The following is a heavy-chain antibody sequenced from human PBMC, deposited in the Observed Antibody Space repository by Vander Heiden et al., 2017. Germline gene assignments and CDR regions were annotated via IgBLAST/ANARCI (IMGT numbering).Heavy chain of an antibody. Sequence: QVQLVQSGAEVKKPGASVKVSCKASGYTSTGYYMHWVRQAPGQGLEWMGRINPNSGGTNYAQKFQGRVTMTRDTSISTAYMELSRLRSDDTAVYYCARMAPYGDYVDDYWGQGTLVTVSS. V-gene: IGHV1-2*06. CDR1: GYTSTGYY. D-gene: IGHD4-17*01. CDR3: ARMAPYGDYVDDY. CDR2: INPNSGGT. J-gene: IGHJ4*02.